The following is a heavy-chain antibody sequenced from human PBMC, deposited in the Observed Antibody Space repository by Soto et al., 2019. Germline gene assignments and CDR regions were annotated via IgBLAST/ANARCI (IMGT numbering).Heavy chain of an antibody. CDR2: IIPIFGTA. V-gene: IGHV1-69*12. Sequence: QVQLVQSGAEVKKPGSSVKVSCKASGGTLSSYAISWVRQAPGQGLEWMGGIIPIFGTANYEQKFQGRVTITADESTSTAYMELSRLRSECTAVYYCARDGYYYDSSGYYYDFDYWCQGTLVTVSS. J-gene: IGHJ4*02. CDR3: ARDGYYYDSSGYYYDFDY. D-gene: IGHD3-22*01. CDR1: GGTLSSYA.